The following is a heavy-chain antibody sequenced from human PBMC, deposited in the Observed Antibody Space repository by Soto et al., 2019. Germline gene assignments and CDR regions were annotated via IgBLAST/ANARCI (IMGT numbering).Heavy chain of an antibody. CDR1: GYSFSNYA. D-gene: IGHD2-2*01. CDR3: ARGHLAVVPVASWYYYMDV. CDR2: VNAGNGNT. Sequence: ASVKVSCKASGYSFSNYAVHWVRQAPGQRLEWMGWVNAGNGNTRYSQSFQGRVTITRDTSARTAYLELSSLRSEDTAVYYCARGHLAVVPVASWYYYMDVWGKGTTVTVS. J-gene: IGHJ6*03. V-gene: IGHV1-3*01.